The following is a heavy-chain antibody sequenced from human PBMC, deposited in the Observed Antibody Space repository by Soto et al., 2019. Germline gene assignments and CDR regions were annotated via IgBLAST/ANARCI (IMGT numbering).Heavy chain of an antibody. J-gene: IGHJ6*02. Sequence: GGSLRLSCAASGFTFSSYSMNWVRQAPGNGLEWGSYISSSSSTIYYADSVKGRFTISRDNAKNSLYLQMNSLRDEDTAVYYCARGSGSYSYYYGMDVWGQGTTVTVSS. V-gene: IGHV3-48*02. CDR1: GFTFSSYS. CDR2: ISSSSSTI. D-gene: IGHD1-26*01. CDR3: ARGSGSYSYYYGMDV.